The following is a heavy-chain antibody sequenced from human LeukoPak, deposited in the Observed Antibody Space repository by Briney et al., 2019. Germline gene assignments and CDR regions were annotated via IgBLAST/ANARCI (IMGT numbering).Heavy chain of an antibody. CDR2: IYYSGNT. CDR3: ASRESYSGSPNWFDP. CDR1: GGSISSGDYY. Sequence: SETLSLTCTVSGGSISSGDYYWSWIRQPPGKGLEWIGYIYYSGNTYYNPSLRSRLTISVDTSKNQFSLKLSSVTAADTAVYYCASRESYSGSPNWFDPWGQGTLVTVSS. J-gene: IGHJ5*02. D-gene: IGHD1-26*01. V-gene: IGHV4-30-4*08.